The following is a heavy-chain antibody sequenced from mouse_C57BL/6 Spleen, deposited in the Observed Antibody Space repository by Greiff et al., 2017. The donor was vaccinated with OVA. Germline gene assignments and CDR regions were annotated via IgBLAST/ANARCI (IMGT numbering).Heavy chain of an antibody. J-gene: IGHJ2*01. CDR3: ARPAQVYPFDY. CDR2: ISSGSSTI. CDR1: GFTFSDYG. D-gene: IGHD3-2*02. V-gene: IGHV5-17*01. Sequence: EVNVVESGGGLVKPGGSLKLSCAASGFTFSDYGMHWVRQAPEKGLEWVAYISSGSSTIYYADTVKGRFTIARDNAKNTLFLQMTSLRSEDTAMYYCARPAQVYPFDYWGQGTTLTVSS.